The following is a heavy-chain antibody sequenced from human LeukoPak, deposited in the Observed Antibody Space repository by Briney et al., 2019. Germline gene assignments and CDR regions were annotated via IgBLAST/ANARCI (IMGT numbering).Heavy chain of an antibody. D-gene: IGHD3-3*01. CDR2: IIPIFGTA. CDR1: GGTFSSYA. CDR3: ARDAMDFWSGYQGRARWFDP. J-gene: IGHJ5*02. V-gene: IGHV1-69*13. Sequence: GASVKVSCKASGGTFSSYAISWVRQAPGQGLEWMEGIIPIFGTANYAQKFQGRVTITADESTSTAYMELSSLRSEDTAVYYCARDAMDFWSGYQGRARWFDPWGQGTLVTVSS.